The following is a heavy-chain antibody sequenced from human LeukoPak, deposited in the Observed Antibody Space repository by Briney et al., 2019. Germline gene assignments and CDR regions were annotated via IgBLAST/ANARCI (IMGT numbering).Heavy chain of an antibody. CDR2: IRGSSTTI. CDR1: GFTFTSYS. D-gene: IGHD3-10*01. Sequence: GGSLRLSCSASGFTFTSYSMNWVRQAPGKGLEWVSYIRGSSTTIYYADSVKGRFTISRDNSKNTLYLQMNSLRAEDTAVYYCASSKLLALDYWGQGTLVTVSS. J-gene: IGHJ4*02. CDR3: ASSKLLALDY. V-gene: IGHV3-48*01.